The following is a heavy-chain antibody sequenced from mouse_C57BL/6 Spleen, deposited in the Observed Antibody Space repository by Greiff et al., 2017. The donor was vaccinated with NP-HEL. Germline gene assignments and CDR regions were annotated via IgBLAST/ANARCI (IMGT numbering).Heavy chain of an antibody. CDR1: GFTFSDYG. J-gene: IGHJ2*01. Sequence: EVNVVESGGGLVQPGGSLKLSCAASGFTFSDYGMAWVRQAPRKGPEWVAFISNLAYSIYYADTVTGRFTISRENAKNTLYLEMSSLRSEDTAMYYCARRVTGTSGFDYWGQGTTLTVSS. CDR3: ARRVTGTSGFDY. D-gene: IGHD4-1*01. V-gene: IGHV5-15*01. CDR2: ISNLAYSI.